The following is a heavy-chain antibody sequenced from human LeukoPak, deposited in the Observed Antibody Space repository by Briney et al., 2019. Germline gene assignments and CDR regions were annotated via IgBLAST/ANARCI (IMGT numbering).Heavy chain of an antibody. Sequence: ASLKVSCKASGYTFTSYDINWVRQATGQGLEWMGWMNPNSGNTGYAQKFQGRVTITRNTSISTAYMYLSSLRYEDTAVYYCARARRGSSSAYYYYYMDVWGKGTTVTVSS. CDR1: GYTFTSYD. J-gene: IGHJ6*03. V-gene: IGHV1-8*03. CDR3: ARARRGSSSAYYYYYMDV. CDR2: MNPNSGNT. D-gene: IGHD6-6*01.